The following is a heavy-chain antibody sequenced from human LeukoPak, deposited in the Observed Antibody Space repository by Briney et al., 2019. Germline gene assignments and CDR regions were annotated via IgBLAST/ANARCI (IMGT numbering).Heavy chain of an antibody. D-gene: IGHD2-15*01. CDR2: IYPGDSDT. J-gene: IGHJ3*02. CDR3: AIPVVAATAGNDAFDS. V-gene: IGHV5-51*01. CDR1: GYSFTSYW. Sequence: SGESLKISCKGSGYSFTSYWIGWVRQMPGKGLEWMGIIYPGDSDTRYSPSFQGQVTISADKSISTAYLQWSSLKASDTAMYYCAIPVVAATAGNDAFDSWGQGTMVTVSS.